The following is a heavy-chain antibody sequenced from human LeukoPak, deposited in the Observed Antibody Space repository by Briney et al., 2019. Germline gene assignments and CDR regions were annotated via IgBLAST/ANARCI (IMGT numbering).Heavy chain of an antibody. CDR1: GGSISSSSYY. V-gene: IGHV4-39*01. CDR2: IYYSGST. D-gene: IGHD3-22*01. CDR3: ASSETLHLTTIVVHPAPH. Sequence: SETLSLTCTVSGGSISSSSYYWGWIRQPPGKGLEWIGSIYYSGSTYYNPSLKSRVTISVDTSKNQFSLKLSSVTAADTAVYYCASSETLHLTTIVVHPAPHWGQGTLVTVSS. J-gene: IGHJ4*02.